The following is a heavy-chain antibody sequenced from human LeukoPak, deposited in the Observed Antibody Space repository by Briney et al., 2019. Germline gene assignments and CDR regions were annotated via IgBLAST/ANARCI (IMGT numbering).Heavy chain of an antibody. CDR3: ARGNPRLLTTFLLFDL. CDR2: INGITGDT. V-gene: IGHV1-2*02. J-gene: IGHJ4*02. CDR1: GYTFTDYY. Sequence: ASVKVSCKTSGYTFTDYYLHWARQAPGQGPEWLGWINGITGDTNYAEKFQGRVSLTRDTSINTAYMELSGLTSDDTAFYYCARGNPRLLTTFLLFDLGGQGTLVTVSS. D-gene: IGHD2/OR15-2a*01.